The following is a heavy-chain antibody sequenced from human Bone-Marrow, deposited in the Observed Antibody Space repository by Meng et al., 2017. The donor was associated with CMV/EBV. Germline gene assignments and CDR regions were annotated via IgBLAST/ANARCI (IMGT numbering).Heavy chain of an antibody. CDR1: GFTFSSYG. D-gene: IGHD4-17*01. V-gene: IGHV3-30*02. J-gene: IGHJ6*02. CDR3: AKPILPYGPRVSYGMDV. CDR2: IRHDAST. Sequence: GGSLRLSCAASGFTFSSYGMHWVRQAPGKGLEWVAFIRHDASTDSVKGRFTISRDNSKNTLYLQKNSLRVEDTAVYYCAKPILPYGPRVSYGMDVWGQGTTVPVSS.